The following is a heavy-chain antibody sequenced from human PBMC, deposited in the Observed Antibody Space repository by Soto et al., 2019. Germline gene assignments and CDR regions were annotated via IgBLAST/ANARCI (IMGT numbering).Heavy chain of an antibody. D-gene: IGHD1-26*01. V-gene: IGHV1-69*01. J-gene: IGHJ4*02. Sequence: QVQLVQSGSEVKMPGSSVKVSCKTSGGTFSRHAINWVRQAPGQGLEWMGGIIPMFGTTNYAQKFKGRVTISADESTSTAYMELSSLRSEDAAVYYCAKSGSFFRPSLGYFDYWGQGTLVTVSS. CDR3: AKSGSFFRPSLGYFDY. CDR1: GGTFSRHA. CDR2: IIPMFGTT.